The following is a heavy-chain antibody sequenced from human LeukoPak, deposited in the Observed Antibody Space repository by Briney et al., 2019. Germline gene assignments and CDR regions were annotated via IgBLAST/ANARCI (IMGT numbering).Heavy chain of an antibody. V-gene: IGHV1-2*06. CDR1: GYTFTGYY. CDR3: ARDEMATIGEAFDI. Sequence: ASVKVPCKASGYTFTGYYMHWVRQAPGQGLEWMGRINPNSGGTNYAQKFQGRVTMTRDTSISTAYMELSRLRSDDTAVYYCARDEMATIGEAFDIWGQGTMVTVSS. D-gene: IGHD5-24*01. CDR2: INPNSGGT. J-gene: IGHJ3*02.